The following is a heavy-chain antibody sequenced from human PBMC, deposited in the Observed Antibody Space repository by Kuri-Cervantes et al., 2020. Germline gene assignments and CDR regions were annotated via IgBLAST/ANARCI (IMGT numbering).Heavy chain of an antibody. D-gene: IGHD2-2*01. CDR3: ARVGGGSTQLSNFDY. J-gene: IGHJ4*02. CDR2: TKQDGSEK. CDR1: GFTFSSYW. Sequence: GESLKISCAASGFTFSSYWMSWVRQAPGKGLEWVANTKQDGSEKYYVDSVKGRFTISRDNSKNTLYLQMNSLRTDDTTVYYCARVGGGSTQLSNFDYWGQGTLVTVSS. V-gene: IGHV3-7*01.